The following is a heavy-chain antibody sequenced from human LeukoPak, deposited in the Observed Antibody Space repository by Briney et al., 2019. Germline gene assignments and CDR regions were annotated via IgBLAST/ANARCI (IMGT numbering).Heavy chain of an antibody. Sequence: GGSLRLSCAASGFTFDDYGMSWVRQAPGKGLEWVSGINWNGGSTGYADSVKGRFTISRDNSKNSLYLQMNSLRNEDTALYYCAKDNRMPHYDFWSGYYPGVYYYYYMDVWGKGTTVTVSS. CDR3: AKDNRMPHYDFWSGYYPGVYYYYYMDV. CDR1: GFTFDDYG. CDR2: INWNGGST. V-gene: IGHV3-20*04. J-gene: IGHJ6*03. D-gene: IGHD3-3*01.